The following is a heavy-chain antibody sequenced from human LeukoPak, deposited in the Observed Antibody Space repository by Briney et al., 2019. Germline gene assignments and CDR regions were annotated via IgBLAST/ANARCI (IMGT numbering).Heavy chain of an antibody. D-gene: IGHD3-10*01. Sequence: GGSLRLSCAASGFTFSSDWMHWVRQAPEKGLVWVSRINSDGSSTNYADSVKGRFTISRDNAKNTLYLQMNSLRAEDTAVYYCARDLLLWFGELSGDSDYWGQGTLVTVSS. V-gene: IGHV3-74*01. J-gene: IGHJ4*02. CDR2: INSDGSST. CDR3: ARDLLLWFGELSGDSDY. CDR1: GFTFSSDW.